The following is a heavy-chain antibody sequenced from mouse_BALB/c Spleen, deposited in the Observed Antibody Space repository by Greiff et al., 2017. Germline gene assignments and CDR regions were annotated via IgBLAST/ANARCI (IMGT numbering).Heavy chain of an antibody. V-gene: IGHV1-87*01. CDR2: IYPGDGDT. D-gene: IGHD2-2*01. CDR1: GYTFTSYW. Sequence: VQLVESGAELARPGASVKLSCKASGYTFTSYWMQWVKQRPGQGLEWIGAIYPGDGDTRYTQKFKGKATLTADKSSSTAYMQLSSLASEDSAVYYCARGPFGYDGYFDVWGAGTTVTVSS. J-gene: IGHJ1*01. CDR3: ARGPFGYDGYFDV.